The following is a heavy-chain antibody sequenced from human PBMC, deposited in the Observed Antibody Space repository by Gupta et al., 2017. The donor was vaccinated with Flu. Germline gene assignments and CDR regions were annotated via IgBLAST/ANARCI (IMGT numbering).Heavy chain of an antibody. D-gene: IGHD2-21*01. CDR1: GFPFSNYA. Sequence: VQLLESGGGLVQPGGSLRLSCAGSGFPFSNYAMSWVRQAPGKGLEWVSAISGSGASTFYADSVQGRFTISRDNSKNMLYVQMHSLRVEDSAVYYCAKDRTPRDHIAIADAMDDWGQGTLITVSS. J-gene: IGHJ4*02. CDR3: AKDRTPRDHIAIADAMDD. CDR2: ISGSGAST. V-gene: IGHV3-23*01.